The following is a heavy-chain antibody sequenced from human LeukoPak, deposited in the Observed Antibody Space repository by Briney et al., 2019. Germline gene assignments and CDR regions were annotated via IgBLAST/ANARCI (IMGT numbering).Heavy chain of an antibody. Sequence: GESLKISCKGSGYSFTSYWTGWVRQMPGKGLEWMGIIYPGDSDTRYSPCFQGQVTISADKSISTAYLQWSSLKASDTAMYYCARHSKAETTYYDFWSGYSPSGTLDYWGQGTLVTVSS. J-gene: IGHJ4*02. CDR1: GYSFTSYW. CDR3: ARHSKAETTYYDFWSGYSPSGTLDY. D-gene: IGHD3-3*01. V-gene: IGHV5-51*01. CDR2: IYPGDSDT.